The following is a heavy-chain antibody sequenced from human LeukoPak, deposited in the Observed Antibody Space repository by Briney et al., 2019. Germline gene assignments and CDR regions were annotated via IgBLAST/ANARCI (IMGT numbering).Heavy chain of an antibody. J-gene: IGHJ4*02. D-gene: IGHD4-17*01. CDR1: GFTFSSYS. CDR2: ISGSGGST. CDR3: AKDSPHYGDYVGGY. V-gene: IGHV3-23*01. Sequence: GGSLRLSCAASGFTFSSYSMNWVRQAPGKGLEWVSAISGSGGSTYYADSVKGRFTISRDNSKNTLYLQMNSLRAEDTAVYYCAKDSPHYGDYVGGYWGQGTLVTVSS.